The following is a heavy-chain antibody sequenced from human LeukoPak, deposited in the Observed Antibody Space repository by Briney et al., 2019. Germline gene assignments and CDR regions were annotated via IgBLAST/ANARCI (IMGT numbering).Heavy chain of an antibody. CDR3: ARGRAYYYGSGSPELDY. CDR2: ISSSGSTI. Sequence: GGSLRLSGAASGFTFSSYEMTWVRQAPGKGLEWVSYISSSGSTIYYADSVKGRFTISRDNAKNSLYLQMNSLRAEDTAVYYCARGRAYYYGSGSPELDYWGQGTLVTVSS. J-gene: IGHJ4*02. CDR1: GFTFSSYE. V-gene: IGHV3-48*03. D-gene: IGHD3-10*01.